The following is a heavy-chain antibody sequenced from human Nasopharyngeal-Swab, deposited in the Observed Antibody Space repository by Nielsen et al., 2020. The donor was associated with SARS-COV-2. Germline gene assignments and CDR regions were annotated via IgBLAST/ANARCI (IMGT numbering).Heavy chain of an antibody. CDR1: GCTFSSYG. D-gene: IGHD6-19*01. J-gene: IGHJ4*02. V-gene: IGHV3-30*18. CDR2: ISYDGSNK. CDR3: AKAQQQWLDRRTLDY. Sequence: GGSLRLSCAASGCTFSSYGMHWVRQAPGKGLEWVAVISYDGSNKYYADSVKGRFTISRDNSKNTLYLQMNSLRAEDTAVYYCAKAQQQWLDRRTLDYWGQGTLVTVSS.